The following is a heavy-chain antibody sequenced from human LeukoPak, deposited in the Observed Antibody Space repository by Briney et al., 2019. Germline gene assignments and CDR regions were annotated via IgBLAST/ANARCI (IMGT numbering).Heavy chain of an antibody. D-gene: IGHD3-9*01. CDR1: GYSFTGYH. CDR2: INPNSGGT. V-gene: IGHV1-2*02. Sequence: ASVKVSCKASGYSFTGYHMHWVRQAPGQGLEWMGWINPNSGGTNYAQKFQGRVTMTRDTSISTAYMELSRLRSDDTAVYYCARSYDIVTAYYGDYNWFDPWGQGTLVTVSS. J-gene: IGHJ5*02. CDR3: ARSYDIVTAYYGDYNWFDP.